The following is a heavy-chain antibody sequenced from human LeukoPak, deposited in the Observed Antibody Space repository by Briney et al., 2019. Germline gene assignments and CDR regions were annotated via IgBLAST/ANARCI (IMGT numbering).Heavy chain of an antibody. CDR2: INQDGGTE. J-gene: IGHJ4*02. CDR1: GFTFTNYW. Sequence: GGSLRLSCAAYGFTFTNYWLTWARQAPGEGLEWVANINQDGGTEYYVDSMKGRFTISRDNAKNLVYLQINSLRAEDTAVYFCARHTLWRFDYWGQGALVTVSS. D-gene: IGHD1-1*01. CDR3: ARHTLWRFDY. V-gene: IGHV3-7*01.